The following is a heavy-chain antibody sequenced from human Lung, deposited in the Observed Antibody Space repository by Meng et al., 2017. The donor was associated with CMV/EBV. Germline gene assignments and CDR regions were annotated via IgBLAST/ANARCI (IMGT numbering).Heavy chain of an antibody. D-gene: IGHD3-22*01. CDR2: ISYDGSNK. Sequence: GGSLRLXCAASGFTFSSYAMHWVRQAPGKGLEWVAVISYDGSNKYYADSVKGRFTISRDNSKNTLYLQMNSLRAEDTAVYYCARAFYDSIFDGMDVWGQGTXV. J-gene: IGHJ6*02. CDR3: ARAFYDSIFDGMDV. CDR1: GFTFSSYA. V-gene: IGHV3-30*04.